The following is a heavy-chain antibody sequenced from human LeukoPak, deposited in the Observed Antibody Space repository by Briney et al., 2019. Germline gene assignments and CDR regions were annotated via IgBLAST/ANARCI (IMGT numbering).Heavy chain of an antibody. CDR3: ARVRYYGSGSYSNLWFDP. D-gene: IGHD3-10*01. CDR1: GFTFSSYW. J-gene: IGHJ5*02. Sequence: GGSLRLSCAASGFTFSSYWMSWVRQAPGKGLEWVANIKQDGSEKYYVNSVKGRFTISRDNAKNSLYLQMNSLRAEDTAVYYCARVRYYGSGSYSNLWFDPWGQGTLVTASS. V-gene: IGHV3-7*03. CDR2: IKQDGSEK.